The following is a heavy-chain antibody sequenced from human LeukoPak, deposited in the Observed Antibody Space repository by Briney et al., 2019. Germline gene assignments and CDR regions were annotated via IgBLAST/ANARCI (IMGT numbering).Heavy chain of an antibody. V-gene: IGHV3-48*03. CDR2: ISSSGSTI. CDR1: GFTFSSYE. D-gene: IGHD5-12*01. J-gene: IGHJ4*02. CDR3: ARGSLRVATDY. Sequence: GGTLSLSCAASGFTFSSYEMNWAGPAPGRGPERVSYISSSGSTIYYADSVKGRFTISRDNAKNSLYLQMNSLRAEDTAVYYCARGSLRVATDYWGQGTLVTVSS.